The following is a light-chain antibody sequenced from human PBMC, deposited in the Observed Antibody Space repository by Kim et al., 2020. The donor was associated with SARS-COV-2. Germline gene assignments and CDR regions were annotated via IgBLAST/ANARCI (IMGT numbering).Light chain of an antibody. CDR2: SDS. CDR1: SPNIGSNT. Sequence: GQRGTISSSGSSPNIGSNTVNWYQQLPGTAPKLLIYSDSQRPSGDPDRFSGSKSGTSASLAISGLQPEDEADYYCAAWDDSLNGVVFGGGTQLTVL. V-gene: IGLV1-44*01. J-gene: IGLJ2*01. CDR3: AAWDDSLNGVV.